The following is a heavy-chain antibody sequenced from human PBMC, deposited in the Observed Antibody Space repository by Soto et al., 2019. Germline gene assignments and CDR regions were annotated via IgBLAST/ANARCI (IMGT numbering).Heavy chain of an antibody. CDR1: GFTFTHYW. CDR3: ARALAVDGYWYFDL. J-gene: IGHJ2*01. D-gene: IGHD6-19*01. V-gene: IGHV3-74*01. Sequence: EVQLVESGGGLVQPGGSLRLSCAASGFTFTHYWMYWVRQAPGRGLVWVSRINIDGSSTTYADSVKGRFTISRDNXXNTQYLQMSSLRDEDTAIYYCARALAVDGYWYFDLWGRGTLVTVSS. CDR2: INIDGSST.